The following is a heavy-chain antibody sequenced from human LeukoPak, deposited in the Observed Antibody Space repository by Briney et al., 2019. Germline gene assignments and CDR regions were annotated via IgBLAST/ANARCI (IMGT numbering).Heavy chain of an antibody. Sequence: IPSETLSLTCTVSGASISSITYYWGWIRQPPGKGLEWIGSIYYSGSTYYTTSLKSRVTISIDTSNNQFSLKLTSVTAADTAVYYCARVSKYQLLRRWFDPWGQGTLVTVSS. CDR3: ARVSKYQLLRRWFDP. J-gene: IGHJ5*02. CDR1: GASISSITYY. V-gene: IGHV4-39*01. D-gene: IGHD2-2*01. CDR2: IYYSGST.